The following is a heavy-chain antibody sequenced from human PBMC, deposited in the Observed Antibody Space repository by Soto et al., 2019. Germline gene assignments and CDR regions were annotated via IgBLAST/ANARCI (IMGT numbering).Heavy chain of an antibody. CDR1: GFTSSTAG. D-gene: IGHD2-21*01. V-gene: IGHV3-15*01. CDR3: ATDSTQTFCDGGPCYSLQTKIHDS. J-gene: IGHJ4*02. CDR2: LKAKMAGGTT. Sequence: EVQLVESGGGLVKPGGSLRLSVAPPGFTSSTAGLSWAARVQGKGLDWVAGLKAKMAGGTTDYSAPVKGRFTISRDDSKDTLYLQMNSLKTEDTAVYYCATDSTQTFCDGGPCYSLQTKIHDSWGQGTLVTVSS.